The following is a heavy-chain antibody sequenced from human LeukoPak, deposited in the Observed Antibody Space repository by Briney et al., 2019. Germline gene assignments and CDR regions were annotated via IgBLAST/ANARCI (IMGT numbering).Heavy chain of an antibody. CDR2: IYHSGST. CDR3: ARLSRYCSSTSCYTKTSLHYYYYMDV. J-gene: IGHJ6*03. D-gene: IGHD2-2*02. V-gene: IGHV4-38-2*02. CDR1: GYSISSGYY. Sequence: SETPSLTCTVSGYSISSGYYWGWIRQPPGKGLEWIGSIYHSGSTYYNPSLKSRVTISVDTSKNQFSLKLSSVTAADTAVYYCARLSRYCSSTSCYTKTSLHYYYYMDVWGKGTTVTVSS.